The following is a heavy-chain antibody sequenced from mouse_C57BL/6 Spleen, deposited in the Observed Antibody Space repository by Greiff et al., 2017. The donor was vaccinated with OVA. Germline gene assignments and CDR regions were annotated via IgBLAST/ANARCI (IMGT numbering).Heavy chain of an antibody. CDR3: ARGAGEDY. CDR2: IYPGDGDT. CDR1: GYAFSSSW. J-gene: IGHJ4*01. V-gene: IGHV1-80*01. D-gene: IGHD2-13*01. Sequence: QVQLQQSGAELVKPGASVKISCKASGYAFSSSWMNWVKQRPGTGLEWIGQIYPGDGDTNYNGKFKGKATLTADKSSSTAYMQLSSLTSEDSAVYFCARGAGEDYWGQGTSVTVSS.